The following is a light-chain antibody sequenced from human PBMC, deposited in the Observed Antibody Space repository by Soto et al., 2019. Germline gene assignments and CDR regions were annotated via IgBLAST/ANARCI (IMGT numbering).Light chain of an antibody. Sequence: ENVLTQSPGTLSLSPGERATLSCRASQTVSSYLTWYQQRPGQAPRLLISGASRRATGIPDRFSGSGSGTDFTLTISRLEPEDFALYYCQQYGTSPITFGQGTRLEIQ. CDR1: QTVSSY. J-gene: IGKJ5*01. CDR2: GAS. V-gene: IGKV3-20*01. CDR3: QQYGTSPIT.